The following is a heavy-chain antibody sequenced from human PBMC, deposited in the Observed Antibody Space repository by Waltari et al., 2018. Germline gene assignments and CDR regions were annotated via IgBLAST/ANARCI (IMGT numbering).Heavy chain of an antibody. J-gene: IGHJ3*02. CDR2: INGDGSSP. V-gene: IGHV3-74*01. Sequence: LVESGGGLVQPGGSLRLSCAASGFAFISSWSPWVRQVPGKGLVWGSRINGDGSSPTYAESVNGRFTISRDNAKNTLYLQMNSLRAEDTAVYYCVRRREVGATNRAFDIWGQGTMVTVSS. D-gene: IGHD1-26*01. CDR1: GFAFISSW. CDR3: VRRREVGATNRAFDI.